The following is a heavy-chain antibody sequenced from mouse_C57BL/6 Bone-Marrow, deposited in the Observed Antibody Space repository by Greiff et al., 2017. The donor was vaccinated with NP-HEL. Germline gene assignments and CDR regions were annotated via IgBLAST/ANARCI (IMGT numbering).Heavy chain of an antibody. D-gene: IGHD2-2*01. CDR2: IDPEDGDT. J-gene: IGHJ3*01. Sequence: EVQLQQSGAELVRPGASVKLSCTASGFNIKAYYMHWVKQRPEQGLEWIGRIDPEDGDTEYAPKFQGKATMTADTSSNTAYLQLSSLTSEDTAVYYCTIYGYGGFAYWGQGTLVTVSA. V-gene: IGHV14-1*01. CDR3: TIYGYGGFAY. CDR1: GFNIKAYY.